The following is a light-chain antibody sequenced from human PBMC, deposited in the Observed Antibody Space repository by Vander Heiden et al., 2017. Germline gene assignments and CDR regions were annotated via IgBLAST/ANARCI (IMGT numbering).Light chain of an antibody. CDR3: AAWDDSLSGGV. CDR2: SNN. J-gene: IGLJ3*02. Sequence: QSVPTQPPSASRTPGQRATIPCSGSSSNIGSNYVYCYQQLPGTAPKRLIYSNNQRPSGVPDRCSGSKSGTSASLAISGLRSEDEADYYCAAWDDSLSGGVFGGGTKLTVL. CDR1: SSNIGSNY. V-gene: IGLV1-47*02.